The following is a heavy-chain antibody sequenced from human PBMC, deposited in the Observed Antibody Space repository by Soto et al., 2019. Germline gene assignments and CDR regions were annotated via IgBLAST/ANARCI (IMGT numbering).Heavy chain of an antibody. CDR1: GFTFDDYA. CDR2: ISWNSGSI. CDR3: AKLGGPFDI. V-gene: IGHV3-9*01. D-gene: IGHD2-15*01. Sequence: HPGGSLRLSCAASGFTFDDYAMHWVRQAPGKGLEWVSGISWNSGSIGYADSVKGRFTISRDNAKNSLYLQMNSLRAEDTALYYCAKLGGPFDIWGQGTMVTVSS. J-gene: IGHJ3*02.